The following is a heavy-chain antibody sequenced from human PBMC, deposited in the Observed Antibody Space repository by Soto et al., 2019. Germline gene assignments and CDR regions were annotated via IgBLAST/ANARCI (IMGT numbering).Heavy chain of an antibody. V-gene: IGHV3-21*04. Sequence: SLVLSCVASGFTFGSRAMSWVRQAPGEGLGWVSSISSSSSYIYSADSVKSGFTISGDNTKNSLYLQMNSLRAEDTAVYYCVKDLSGYYVNYFDYWGQGTPVTVSA. CDR3: VKDLSGYYVNYFDY. CDR1: GFTFGSRA. CDR2: ISSSSSYI. D-gene: IGHD5-12*01. J-gene: IGHJ4*02.